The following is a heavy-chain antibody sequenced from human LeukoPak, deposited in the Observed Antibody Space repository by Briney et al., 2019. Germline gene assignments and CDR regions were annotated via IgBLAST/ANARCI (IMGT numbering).Heavy chain of an antibody. CDR3: ARPQRSSARGYFDL. Sequence: SSETLSLTCTVSGGSISSSSYYRGWIRQPPGKGLEWIGSIYYSGSTYYNPSLKSRVTISVDTSKNQFSLKLSSVTAADTAVYYCARPQRSSARGYFDLWGRGTLVTVSS. CDR1: GGSISSSSYY. CDR2: IYYSGST. V-gene: IGHV4-39*07. D-gene: IGHD6-6*01. J-gene: IGHJ2*01.